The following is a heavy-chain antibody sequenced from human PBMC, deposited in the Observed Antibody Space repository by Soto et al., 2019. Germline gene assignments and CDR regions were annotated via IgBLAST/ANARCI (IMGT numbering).Heavy chain of an antibody. CDR2: VSFDGSNK. V-gene: IGHV3-30-3*01. J-gene: IGHJ4*02. CDR1: GFTFSTQA. CDR3: ARDQIGITTTGGGRIDH. D-gene: IGHD1-20*01. Sequence: QVQLVESGGGVVQPGRSLRLSCAASGFTFSTQAMHWVRQAPGKGLECVAIVSFDGSNKYYADSVKGRFTISRDNSKNTLYLQMSGLTPEDTAVYYCARDQIGITTTGGGRIDHWGQGTLVTVSS.